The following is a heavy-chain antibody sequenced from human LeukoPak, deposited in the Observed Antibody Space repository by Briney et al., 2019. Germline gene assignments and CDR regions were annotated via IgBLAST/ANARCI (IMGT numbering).Heavy chain of an antibody. J-gene: IGHJ2*01. CDR2: INPNSGGT. D-gene: IGHD5-12*01. CDR3: ARDRGPRRSGYDSYWYFDL. V-gene: IGHV1-2*04. CDR1: GYTFTGYY. Sequence: GASVKVSCKASGYTFTGYYMHWVRQAPGQGLEWMGWINPNSGGTNYTQKFQGWVTMTRDTSISTAYMELSRLRSDDTAVYYCARDRGPRRSGYDSYWYFDLWGRGTLVTVSS.